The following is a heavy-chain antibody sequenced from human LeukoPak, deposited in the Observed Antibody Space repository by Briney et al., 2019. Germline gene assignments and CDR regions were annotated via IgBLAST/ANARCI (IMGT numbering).Heavy chain of an antibody. Sequence: GGSLRLSCAASGFTFSSYDMTWVRQTPGKGLEWVSTISGRGGRTYYAESVKGRLTISRDNSKNALYLQMNSLRAEDTAVYYCARSLAVGTTHYDSCGQGTLVTVSS. J-gene: IGHJ4*02. D-gene: IGHD4-17*01. CDR3: ARSLAVGTTHYDS. CDR1: GFTFSSYD. V-gene: IGHV3-23*01. CDR2: ISGRGGRT.